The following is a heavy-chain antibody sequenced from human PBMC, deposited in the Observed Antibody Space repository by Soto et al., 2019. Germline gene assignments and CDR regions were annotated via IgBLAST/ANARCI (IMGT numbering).Heavy chain of an antibody. Sequence: SETLSLTCTVSGGSISSGGYYWSRIRQHPGKGLEWIGYIYYSGSTYYNPSLKSRVTISVDTSKNQFSLKLSSVTAADTAVYYCARENCSGCSCYYFDYWGQGTLVTVS. V-gene: IGHV4-31*03. J-gene: IGHJ4*02. CDR3: ARENCSGCSCYYFDY. D-gene: IGHD2-15*01. CDR1: GGSISSGGYY. CDR2: IYYSGST.